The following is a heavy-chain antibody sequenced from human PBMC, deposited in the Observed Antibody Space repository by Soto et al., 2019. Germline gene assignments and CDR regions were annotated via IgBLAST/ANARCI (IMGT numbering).Heavy chain of an antibody. CDR3: ALGFWFDP. J-gene: IGHJ5*02. D-gene: IGHD3-16*01. Sequence: QVQLQESGPGLVKPSETLSLTCTVSGGSISSYYWSWIRQPPGKGLEWIGYIYYSGSTNYNPSLKSRVTISVDTSKNQFSLKLSSVTAADTAVYYCALGFWFDPWGQGTLVTVSS. CDR2: IYYSGST. CDR1: GGSISSYY. V-gene: IGHV4-59*08.